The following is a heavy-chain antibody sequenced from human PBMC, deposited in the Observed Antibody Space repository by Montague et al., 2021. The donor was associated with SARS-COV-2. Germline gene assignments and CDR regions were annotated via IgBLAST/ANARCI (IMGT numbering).Heavy chain of an antibody. CDR1: GGSISSDSYY. CDR3: ARAVIYGGYAFAYFDF. D-gene: IGHD5-12*01. V-gene: IGHV4-61*02. Sequence: TLSLTCTVSGGSISSDSYYWSWIRQPAGKGLEWLGRVYNTGSTNYNPSLKSRVTISGDTSRNQFSLRLTSVTAADTAMYYCARAVIYGGYAFAYFDFWGPGVLVTVSS. J-gene: IGHJ4*02. CDR2: VYNTGST.